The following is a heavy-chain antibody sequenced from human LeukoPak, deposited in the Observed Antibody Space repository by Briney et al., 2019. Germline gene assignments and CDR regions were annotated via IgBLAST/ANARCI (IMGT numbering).Heavy chain of an antibody. CDR2: INPNSGGT. CDR3: ARDLTYYYDSSGYYRVPYYYYYMDV. Sequence: GASVKVSCKASGYTFTGYYMHWVRQAPGQGLEWMGWINPNSGGTNYAQKFQGRVTMTRDTSISTAYMELSRLRSDDTAVYYCARDLTYYYDSSGYYRVPYYYYYMDVWGKGDHGHRLL. V-gene: IGHV1-2*02. D-gene: IGHD3-22*01. CDR1: GYTFTGYY. J-gene: IGHJ6*03.